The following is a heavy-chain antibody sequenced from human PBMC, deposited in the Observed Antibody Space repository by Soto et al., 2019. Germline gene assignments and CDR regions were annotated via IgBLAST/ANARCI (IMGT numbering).Heavy chain of an antibody. CDR3: ARASYSSSLPRNYYYGMDV. V-gene: IGHV4-59*01. Sequence: PSETLSLTCTVSGGSISSYYWSWIRQPPGKGLEWIGYIYYSGSTNYNPSLKSRVTISVDTSKNQFSLKLSSVTAADTAVYYCARASYSSSLPRNYYYGMDVWGQGTTVTVSS. J-gene: IGHJ6*02. D-gene: IGHD6-13*01. CDR2: IYYSGST. CDR1: GGSISSYY.